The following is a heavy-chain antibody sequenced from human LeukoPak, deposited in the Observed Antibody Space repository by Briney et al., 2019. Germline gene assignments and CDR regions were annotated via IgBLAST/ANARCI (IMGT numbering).Heavy chain of an antibody. Sequence: GGSLRLSCAASGFTFSSYSMNWVRQAPGKGLEWVPSISSSSSYIYYADSVKGRSTISRDNAKNSLYLQMNSLRAEDTAVYYCARDLGNGGRNRYYFDYWGQGTLVTVSS. J-gene: IGHJ4*02. CDR1: GFTFSSYS. CDR3: ARDLGNGGRNRYYFDY. D-gene: IGHD3-16*01. V-gene: IGHV3-21*01. CDR2: ISSSSSYI.